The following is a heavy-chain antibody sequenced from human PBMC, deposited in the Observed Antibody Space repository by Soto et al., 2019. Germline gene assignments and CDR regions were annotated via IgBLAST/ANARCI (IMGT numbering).Heavy chain of an antibody. D-gene: IGHD2-21*02. CDR2: ISYDGSDK. CDR3: ARGGGFCGGDCYKGGIDY. J-gene: IGHJ4*02. V-gene: IGHV3-30-3*01. Sequence: QVQLVESGGGVVQPGRSLRLSCTASGFPFSPYTIHWVRQGPGRGLAWVAVISYDGSDKYYADSVKGRITISRDNSKNTLYLQMNSLRAEDTAVYYCARGGGFCGGDCYKGGIDYWGQGTLVTVSS. CDR1: GFPFSPYT.